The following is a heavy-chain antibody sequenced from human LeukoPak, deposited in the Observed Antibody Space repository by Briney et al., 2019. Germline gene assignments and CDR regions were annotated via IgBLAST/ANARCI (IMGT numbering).Heavy chain of an antibody. Sequence: GGSLRLSCAASGFTFSSYAMSWVRQAPGKGLEWVSAIGGGGGVTYYADSVKGRFTISRDNSKNTLYLQMNSLRAEDTAVYYCAKVGSSSGFYYYYMDVWGKGTTVTVSS. CDR2: IGGGGGVT. J-gene: IGHJ6*03. CDR1: GFTFSSYA. CDR3: AKVGSSSGFYYYYMDV. V-gene: IGHV3-23*01. D-gene: IGHD6-19*01.